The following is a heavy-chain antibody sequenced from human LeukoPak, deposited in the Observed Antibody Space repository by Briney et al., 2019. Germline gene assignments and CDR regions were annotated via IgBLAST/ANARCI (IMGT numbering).Heavy chain of an antibody. CDR3: ARQIPTQDGMDV. V-gene: IGHV4-59*01. CDR1: GGSISSYY. Sequence: WETLSLTCTVSGGSISSYYWSWIRQPPGKGLEWIGYIYYSESTNYNPSLKSRVTISVDTSKNQFSLKLSSVTAADTAVYYCARQIPTQDGMDVWGQGTTVTVSS. J-gene: IGHJ6*02. CDR2: IYYSEST.